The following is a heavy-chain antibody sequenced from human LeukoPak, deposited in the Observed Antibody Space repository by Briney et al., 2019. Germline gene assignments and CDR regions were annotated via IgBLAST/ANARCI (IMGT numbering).Heavy chain of an antibody. Sequence: ASVKASCKASGYTFTGYYMHWVRQAPGQGLEWMGWINPNSGGTNYAQKFQGRVTMTRDTSISTAYMELSRLRSDDTAVYYCARAPGPPGIAERDYYYGMDVWGQGTTVTVSS. CDR2: INPNSGGT. CDR1: GYTFTGYY. D-gene: IGHD6-13*01. J-gene: IGHJ6*02. CDR3: ARAPGPPGIAERDYYYGMDV. V-gene: IGHV1-2*02.